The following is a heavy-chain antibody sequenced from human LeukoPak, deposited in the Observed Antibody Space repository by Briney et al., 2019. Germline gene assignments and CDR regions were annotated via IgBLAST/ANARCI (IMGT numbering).Heavy chain of an antibody. V-gene: IGHV4-59*08. CDR1: GGSVSSYY. CDR3: ARHGTISSESYFDY. J-gene: IGHJ4*02. CDR2: IHNSGRT. Sequence: PSETLSLTCSVSGGSVSSYYWSWIRQSPGKGLEWIGYIHNSGRTNYNPSLKSRVTGYVDTSKNQVSLRLSSVTAADTAVYYCARHGTISSESYFDYWGQGALVTVSS. D-gene: IGHD1-14*01.